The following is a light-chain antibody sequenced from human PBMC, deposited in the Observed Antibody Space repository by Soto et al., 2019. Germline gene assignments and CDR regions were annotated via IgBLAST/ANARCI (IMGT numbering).Light chain of an antibody. V-gene: IGLV1-44*01. J-gene: IGLJ1*01. CDR3: AAWDDSLSGYV. CDR1: NSNIGSNT. Sequence: QSVLTQTPSASGTPGQRVTISCSGSNSNIGSNTVNWYQQLPGTAPKLLVYSINQRPSGVPDRFSGSRSGTSASLAISGLQSEDEADYYCAAWDDSLSGYVFGTGTKVTVL. CDR2: SIN.